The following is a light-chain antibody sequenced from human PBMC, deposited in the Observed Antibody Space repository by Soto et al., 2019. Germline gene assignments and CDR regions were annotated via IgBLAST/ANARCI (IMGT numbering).Light chain of an antibody. J-gene: IGLJ3*02. CDR3: ASYTDSTIVM. V-gene: IGLV2-14*03. CDR2: DVS. CDR1: SSDVGDYNY. Sequence: QSVLTQPASVSGSPGQPITISCTGTSSDVGDYNYVSWYQQHPGKAPKLMIYDVSHRPSGVSSRFSGSKSGNTASLTISGLQAEDEADYYCASYTDSTIVMFGGGTKLTVL.